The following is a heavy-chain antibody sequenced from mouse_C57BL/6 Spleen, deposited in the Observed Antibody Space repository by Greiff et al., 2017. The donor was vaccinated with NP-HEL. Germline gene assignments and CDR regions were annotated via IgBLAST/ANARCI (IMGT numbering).Heavy chain of an antibody. Sequence: EVQLVESGGGLVKPGGSLKLSCAASGFTFSDYGMHWVRQAPEKGLEWVAYISSGSSTIYYADTVKGRFTISRDNAKNTLFLQMTSLRSEDTAMYYCARRWPSTMITTWYFDYWGQGTTLTVSS. CDR1: GFTFSDYG. V-gene: IGHV5-17*01. J-gene: IGHJ2*01. D-gene: IGHD2-4*01. CDR2: ISSGSSTI. CDR3: ARRWPSTMITTWYFDY.